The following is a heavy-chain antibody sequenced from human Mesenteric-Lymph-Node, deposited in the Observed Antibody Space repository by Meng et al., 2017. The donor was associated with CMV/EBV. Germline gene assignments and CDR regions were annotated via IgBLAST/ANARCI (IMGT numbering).Heavy chain of an antibody. CDR3: ARGHNFGFEY. CDR1: GYTFNGYN. Sequence: KVSCKASGYTFNGYNMHWVRQAPGQGLEWMGRIITNTGGTNYAQKFQGRVTMTRDTSISTGYMELNSLRSDDTAVYYCARGHNFGFEYWGQGTLVTVSS. D-gene: IGHD1-1*01. V-gene: IGHV1-2*06. CDR2: IITNTGGT. J-gene: IGHJ4*02.